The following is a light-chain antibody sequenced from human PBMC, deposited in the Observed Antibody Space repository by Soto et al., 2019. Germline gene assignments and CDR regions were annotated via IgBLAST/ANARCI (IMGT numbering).Light chain of an antibody. CDR1: SSNIGNNA. V-gene: IGLV1-36*01. J-gene: IGLJ1*01. Sequence: QSVLTQPPXVSEAPRQRVSISCSGSSSNIGNNAVNWYQQLPGKAPKLLIYYDDLLPSGVSDRFSGSKSGTSASLAISGLQSEDEADYYCAAWDDSPNYVFGTGTKVTVL. CDR3: AAWDDSPNYV. CDR2: YDD.